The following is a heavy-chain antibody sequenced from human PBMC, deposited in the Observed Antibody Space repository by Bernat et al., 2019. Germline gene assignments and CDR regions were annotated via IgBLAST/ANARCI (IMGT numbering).Heavy chain of an antibody. D-gene: IGHD6-19*01. J-gene: IGHJ4*02. CDR1: GGSISSSNW. V-gene: IGHV4-4*02. CDR3: ARAAPQWLQYYYCDY. CDR2: IYHSGST. Sequence: QVQLQESGPGLVKPSGTLSLTCAVSGGSISSSNWWSWVRQPPGKGLEWIGEIYHSGSTNYNPSLKSRVTKSVDKSKNQFSLKLSSVTAADTAVYYCARAAPQWLQYYYCDYWGQGTLVTVSS.